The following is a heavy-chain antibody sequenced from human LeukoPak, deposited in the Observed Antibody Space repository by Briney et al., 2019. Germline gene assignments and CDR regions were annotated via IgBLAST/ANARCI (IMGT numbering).Heavy chain of an antibody. J-gene: IGHJ2*01. V-gene: IGHV3-21*01. CDR3: VRIWFADWYFDL. Sequence: PGGSLRLSCGASGFTFSTYSMNWVRQAPGKGLEWVSSISSSSSYIYYADSMKGRFTISRDNAKNSLYLQMNSLRAEDTAVYYCVRIWFADWYFDLWGRGTLVTVSS. CDR1: GFTFSTYS. CDR2: ISSSSSYI. D-gene: IGHD3-10*01.